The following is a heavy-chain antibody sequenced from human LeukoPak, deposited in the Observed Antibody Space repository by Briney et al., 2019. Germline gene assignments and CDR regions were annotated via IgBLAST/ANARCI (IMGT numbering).Heavy chain of an antibody. CDR1: GGSFSGYY. Sequence: SEALSHTCAVYGGSFSGYYWSWIRQPPGKGLEWIGEINHSGSTNYNPSLKSRVTISVDTSKNQFSLKLSSVTAADTAVYYCARERVDTLSYETDDYYYMDVWGKGTTVTVSS. J-gene: IGHJ6*03. D-gene: IGHD5-18*01. CDR2: INHSGST. CDR3: ARERVDTLSYETDDYYYMDV. V-gene: IGHV4-34*01.